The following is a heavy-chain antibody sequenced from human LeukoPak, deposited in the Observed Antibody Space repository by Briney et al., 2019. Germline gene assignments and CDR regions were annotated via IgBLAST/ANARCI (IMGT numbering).Heavy chain of an antibody. V-gene: IGHV1-18*01. D-gene: IGHD3-22*01. CDR3: ARVKRGWDYDSSGQGAFDI. CDR1: GYTFTSHG. J-gene: IGHJ3*02. CDR2: ISLYDGNT. Sequence: ASVKVSCKASGYTFTSHGITWVRQAPGQGLEWMGWISLYDGNTNYALKLQARVTMTTDTSTSTAYMELSRLRSDDTAVYYCARVKRGWDYDSSGQGAFDIWGQGTMVTVSS.